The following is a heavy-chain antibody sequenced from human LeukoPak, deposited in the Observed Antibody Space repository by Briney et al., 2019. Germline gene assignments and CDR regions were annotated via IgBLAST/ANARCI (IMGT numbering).Heavy chain of an antibody. CDR3: ARGAVADYYAFDI. CDR1: GGSISSYY. CDR2: IYYSGST. D-gene: IGHD6-19*01. J-gene: IGHJ3*02. Sequence: ASETLSLTCTVSGGSISSYYWSWIRQPPGKGLEWIGYIYYSGSTNYNPSLKSRVTISVDTSKNQFSLKLSSVTAADTAVYYCARGAVADYYAFDIWGQGTMVTVSS. V-gene: IGHV4-59*08.